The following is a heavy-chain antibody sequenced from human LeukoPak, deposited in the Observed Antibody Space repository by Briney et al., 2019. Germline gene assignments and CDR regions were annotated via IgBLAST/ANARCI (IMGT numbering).Heavy chain of an antibody. V-gene: IGHV4-59*01. D-gene: IGHD4-17*01. Sequence: SETLSLTCTVSNGSISNYYWGWIRQPPGKGLEWIGYIYYRGSTNYNPSLKSRVTFSVDTSKNQFSLKLNSVTAADTAVYYCARGGDYGDLRYFDYWGQGTLVTVSS. CDR1: NGSISNYY. J-gene: IGHJ4*02. CDR2: IYYRGST. CDR3: ARGGDYGDLRYFDY.